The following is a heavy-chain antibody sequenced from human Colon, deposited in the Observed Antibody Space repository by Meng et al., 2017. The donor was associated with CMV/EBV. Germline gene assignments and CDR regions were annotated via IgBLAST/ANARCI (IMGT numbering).Heavy chain of an antibody. J-gene: IGHJ4*02. Sequence: QFKGVLSGAGVKKPGASVKVSCKTSGYTFTNFGISWVRQAPGQGLEWMAYISPYNGDTNYAQRFQGRVALTTDTSTSTVYMELGSLTSDDTAMYYCARELARGGYWGQGTLVTVSS. CDR3: ARELARGGY. V-gene: IGHV1-18*01. CDR1: GYTFTNFG. CDR2: ISPYNGDT.